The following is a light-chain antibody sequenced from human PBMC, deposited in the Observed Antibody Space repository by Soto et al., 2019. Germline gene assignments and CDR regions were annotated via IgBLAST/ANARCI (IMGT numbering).Light chain of an antibody. V-gene: IGKV3-20*01. CDR3: QQYGSSPLT. CDR2: GGS. CDR1: QTVTSSY. J-gene: IGKJ4*01. Sequence: EIVLTQSPGTLSLSPGERATLSCRASQTVTSSYLAWYQQKPGQAPRLLVFGGSSRATGISDRFRGVGSGTSFPLTISRLEPEDSAVYYCQQYGSSPLTFGGGTKVEI.